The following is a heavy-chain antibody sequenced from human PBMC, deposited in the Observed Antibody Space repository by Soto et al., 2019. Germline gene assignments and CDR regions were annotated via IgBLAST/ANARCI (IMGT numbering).Heavy chain of an antibody. J-gene: IGHJ4*02. CDR3: ARQRTSVVTPAYFDV. D-gene: IGHD2-21*02. Sequence: TSETLSLTCTVTGDSISSRIYDWGWIRQPPGKGLEWIGSIYYSGSTYNNPSLRSRVSMSIDTSKDQLSLKLKSVAAAETDLYLCARQRTSVVTPAYFDVFGPGSLVTFSS. CDR1: GDSISSRIYD. CDR2: IYYSGST. V-gene: IGHV4-39*01.